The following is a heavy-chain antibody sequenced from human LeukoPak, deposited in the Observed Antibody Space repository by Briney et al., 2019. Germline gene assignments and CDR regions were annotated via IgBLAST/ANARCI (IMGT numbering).Heavy chain of an antibody. CDR1: GFTLGSRD. Sequence: GGSLRLSCTASGFTLGSRDMHWVRQTTGEGLEWVAAIASGFQTFYAGSVKGRFTVPREDAKNSLCLQMNSLRAGDTAVYYCVREARGYHYTYFDYWGQGTLVTVSS. CDR3: VREARGYHYTYFDY. CDR2: IASGFQT. J-gene: IGHJ4*02. V-gene: IGHV3-13*01. D-gene: IGHD5-18*01.